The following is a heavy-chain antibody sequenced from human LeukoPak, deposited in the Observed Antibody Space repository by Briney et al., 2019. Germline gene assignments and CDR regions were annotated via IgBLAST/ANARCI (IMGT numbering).Heavy chain of an antibody. CDR1: RFTFSSYP. D-gene: IGHD4-23*01. CDR2: ISGSGGST. V-gene: IGHV3-23*01. J-gene: IGHJ4*02. Sequence: GGSLRLSCAASRFTFSSYPMSWVRQAPGKGLEWVSAISGSGGSTYYADSVKGRFTISRDNSKNTLYLQMNSLRAEDTAVYYCAKAGVCDRNSICYFDYWGQGTLVTVSS. CDR3: AKAGVCDRNSICYFDY.